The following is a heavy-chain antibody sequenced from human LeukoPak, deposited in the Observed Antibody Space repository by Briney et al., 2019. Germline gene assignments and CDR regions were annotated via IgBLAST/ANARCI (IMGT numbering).Heavy chain of an antibody. V-gene: IGHV3-23*01. Sequence: GGSLRLSCAASGFTFSSYAMSWVRQAPGKGLEWVSAISGSGGSTYYADSVKGRFTISRDNSKNTLYLQMNSLRAEDTAVYYCAKDMVRGVIVRGVGNKSPNNWFDPWGQGTLVTVSS. J-gene: IGHJ5*02. CDR2: ISGSGGST. D-gene: IGHD3-10*01. CDR1: GFTFSSYA. CDR3: AKDMVRGVIVRGVGNKSPNNWFDP.